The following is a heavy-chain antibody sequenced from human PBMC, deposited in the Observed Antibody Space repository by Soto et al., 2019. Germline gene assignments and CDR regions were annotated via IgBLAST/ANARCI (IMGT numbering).Heavy chain of an antibody. CDR3: ARDPYHVLMVNAPNLYGMDV. J-gene: IGHJ6*02. CDR2: ISTYNGNT. CDR1: GYTFTTYD. V-gene: IGHV1-18*01. Sequence: ASVKVSCKASGYTFTTYDISRVRQAPGQVLEWMGRISTYNGNTNYPQSLQGRLTMTTDTSTTTAYMELRSLRSDDTAVYYCARDPYHVLMVNAPNLYGMDVWGQ. D-gene: IGHD2-8*01.